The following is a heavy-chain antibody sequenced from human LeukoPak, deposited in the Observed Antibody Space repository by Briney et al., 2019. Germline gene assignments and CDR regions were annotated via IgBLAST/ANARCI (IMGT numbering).Heavy chain of an antibody. CDR3: ATAGFYSGSHY. Sequence: SETLSLTCTVSGYSISSGYYWGWIRQPPGKGLEWIGSIYHSGSTYYNPSLKSRVTITVDTSKNQFSLKLNSVTAADTAVYYCATAGFYSGSHYWGQGTLVTVSS. D-gene: IGHD1-26*01. CDR1: GYSISSGYY. CDR2: IYHSGST. J-gene: IGHJ4*02. V-gene: IGHV4-38-2*02.